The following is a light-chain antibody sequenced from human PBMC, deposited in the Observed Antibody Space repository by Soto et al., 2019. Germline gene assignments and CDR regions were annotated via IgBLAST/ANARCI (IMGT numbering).Light chain of an antibody. CDR3: SLYAGTHSVV. CDR1: SSDIGAYKF. CDR2: EVS. J-gene: IGLJ2*01. Sequence: QSALTQPPSASGSPGQSVAISCTGTSSDIGAYKFVSWYQQHPGKAPKLIIYEVSIRPSGVPDRFSGSKSGNTASLPVSGLLAEDEADYYCSLYAGTHSVVFGGGTKVTVL. V-gene: IGLV2-8*01.